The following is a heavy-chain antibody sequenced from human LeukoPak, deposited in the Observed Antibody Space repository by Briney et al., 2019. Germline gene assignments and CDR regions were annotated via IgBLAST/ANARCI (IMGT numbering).Heavy chain of an antibody. CDR2: IKEDGSEK. J-gene: IGHJ6*04. V-gene: IGHV3-7*01. CDR3: AELGITMIGGV. D-gene: IGHD3-10*02. Sequence: GGSLRLSCAASGFTFSNYWMSWVRQAPGKGLEWVANIKEDGSEKNYVDSVKGRFAISRDNAKNSLYLQMNSLRAEDTAVYYCAELGITMIGGVWGKGTTVTISS. CDR1: GFTFSNYW.